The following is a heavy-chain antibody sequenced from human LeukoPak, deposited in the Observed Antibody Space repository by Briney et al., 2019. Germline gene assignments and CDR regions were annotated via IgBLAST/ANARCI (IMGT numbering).Heavy chain of an antibody. CDR2: ISSSSSYI. D-gene: IGHD2-15*01. Sequence: GGSLRLSCAASGFTFSSCSMNWVRQAQGKGLEWVSSISSSSSYIYYADSVKGRFTISRDNAKTSLYLQMNSLSAEDTAVYYCASSAGYCSGGSCYYYWGQGTLVTVSS. J-gene: IGHJ4*02. V-gene: IGHV3-21*01. CDR3: ASSAGYCSGGSCYYY. CDR1: GFTFSSCS.